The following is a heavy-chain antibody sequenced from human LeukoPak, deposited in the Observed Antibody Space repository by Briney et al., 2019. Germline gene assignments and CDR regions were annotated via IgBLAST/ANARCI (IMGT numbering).Heavy chain of an antibody. CDR1: AFTFDDYA. V-gene: IGHV3-20*04. D-gene: IGHD4-17*01. Sequence: GGSLRLSCTASAFTFDDYAMSWVRQAPGKGLEWVSTINWNGGSTGYADSVKGRFTISRDNAKNSLYLQMNSLRAEDTAAYYCARDRLYGVGFDYWGQGTLVTVSS. CDR3: ARDRLYGVGFDY. J-gene: IGHJ4*02. CDR2: INWNGGST.